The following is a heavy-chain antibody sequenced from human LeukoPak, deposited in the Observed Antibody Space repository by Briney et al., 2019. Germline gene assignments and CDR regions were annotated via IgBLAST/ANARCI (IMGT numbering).Heavy chain of an antibody. CDR1: GCSLTTSGVG. CDR2: IYWNGDQ. J-gene: IGHJ4*02. CDR3: AHIIDAWDYVPLAY. V-gene: IGHV2-5*01. D-gene: IGHD1-7*01. Sequence: SGPTLVNPTQTLTLTCTFSGCSLTTSGVGGGWIRQPPGKALEWLALIYWNGDQRYSPSLKSRLTITKGPSNAQVLLILANLDPVDTATYYCAHIIDAWDYVPLAYWGPGTLVTVSS.